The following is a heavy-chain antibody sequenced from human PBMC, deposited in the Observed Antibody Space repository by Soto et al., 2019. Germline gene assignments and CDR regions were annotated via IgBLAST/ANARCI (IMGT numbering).Heavy chain of an antibody. CDR1: GGSFSGYY. J-gene: IGHJ6*03. CDR3: ARSRTGTTSILRFPMDV. V-gene: IGHV4-34*01. CDR2: INYSGST. Sequence: SETLSLTCAVYGGSFSGYYWSWIRQPPGKGLEWIGEINYSGSTNYNPSLKSRVTISVDTSKNQFSLKLSSVTAADTAVYYCARSRTGTTSILRFPMDVWGKGTTVTLSS. D-gene: IGHD1-7*01.